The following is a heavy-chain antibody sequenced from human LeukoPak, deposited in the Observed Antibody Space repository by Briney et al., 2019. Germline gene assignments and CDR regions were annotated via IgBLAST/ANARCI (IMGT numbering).Heavy chain of an antibody. Sequence: GGSLRLSCAASGFTFSSYAMSWVRQAPGKGLEWVSTISGSDGSTYYADSVKGRFTISRDNSKKTLYLQMNSLRAEDTAVYYCARDIVRGEYFQHWGQGTLVTVSS. CDR2: ISGSDGST. D-gene: IGHD3-16*02. CDR3: ARDIVRGEYFQH. CDR1: GFTFSSYA. V-gene: IGHV3-23*01. J-gene: IGHJ1*01.